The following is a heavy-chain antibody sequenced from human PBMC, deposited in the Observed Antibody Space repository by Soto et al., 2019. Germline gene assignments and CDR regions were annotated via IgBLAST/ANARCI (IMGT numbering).Heavy chain of an antibody. D-gene: IGHD2-2*01. Sequence: EVQLVESGGGLVQPGGSLRLSCAASGFTVSGNYMSWVRQAPGKGLEWVSILYSSGSTDYADSVKGRFTISVDNSKNTLHLQMNSLRVEDTAVYYCARDDCTSTSCFAEDWSQGTLVTVSS. CDR3: ARDDCTSTSCFAED. CDR2: LYSSGST. V-gene: IGHV3-66*01. CDR1: GFTVSGNY. J-gene: IGHJ4*02.